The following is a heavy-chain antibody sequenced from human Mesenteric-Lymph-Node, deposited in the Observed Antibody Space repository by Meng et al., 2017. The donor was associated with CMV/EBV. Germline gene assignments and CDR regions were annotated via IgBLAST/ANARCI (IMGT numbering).Heavy chain of an antibody. CDR3: ARAPIAAPGPPYVY. V-gene: IGHV1-18*01. Sequence: ASVKVSCKASGYTFTSYGINWVRQAPGQGLEWMGWISAYNGNTNYAQKLQGRVTMTTDTSTSTAYMELRSLRSDDTAVYYCARAPIAAPGPPYVYWGQGTLVTVSS. J-gene: IGHJ4*02. D-gene: IGHD6-13*01. CDR1: GYTFTSYG. CDR2: ISAYNGNT.